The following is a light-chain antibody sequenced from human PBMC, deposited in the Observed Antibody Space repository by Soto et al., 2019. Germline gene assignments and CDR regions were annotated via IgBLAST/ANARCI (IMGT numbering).Light chain of an antibody. V-gene: IGKV3-20*01. CDR1: QSVSSF. Sequence: EIVLTQSPATLSLSPGERATLSFRASQSVSSFLVWYQQKPGQAPRLLIYGASTRATGIPDRFSGSGSGTDFSLTIRGLKPEDFAVYYCQQYRMSPNTFGQGTRLEI. CDR2: GAS. CDR3: QQYRMSPNT. J-gene: IGKJ5*01.